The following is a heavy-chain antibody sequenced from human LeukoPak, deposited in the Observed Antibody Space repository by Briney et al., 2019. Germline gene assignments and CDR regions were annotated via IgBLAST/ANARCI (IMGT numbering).Heavy chain of an antibody. D-gene: IGHD2-15*01. J-gene: IGHJ1*01. V-gene: IGHV3-30*02. CDR1: GFIFSNYG. Sequence: GGSLRLSCAASGFIFSNYGMHWVRQAPGKGLEWVAFIRYDGSNKYYLDSVKGRFTVSRDNSKNTLFLQMNGLIAEDTAVYYCARGGLGYCSGGACYHEYFQHWGQGTLVTVSS. CDR3: ARGGLGYCSGGACYHEYFQH. CDR2: IRYDGSNK.